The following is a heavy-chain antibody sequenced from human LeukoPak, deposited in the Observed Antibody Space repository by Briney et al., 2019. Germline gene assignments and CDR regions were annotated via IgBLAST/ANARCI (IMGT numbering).Heavy chain of an antibody. Sequence: GGSLRLSCAASGFTFSSYGMHWIRQAPGKGLEWVAFIRYDGSNKYYADSVKGRFTISRDNSKNTLYLQMNSLRAEDTAVYYCAKDAKDLRFLEWLLITGSGTGSNNYYYMDVWGKGTTVTVSS. CDR2: IRYDGSNK. J-gene: IGHJ6*03. CDR3: AKDAKDLRFLEWLLITGSGTGSNNYYYMDV. CDR1: GFTFSSYG. D-gene: IGHD3-3*01. V-gene: IGHV3-30*02.